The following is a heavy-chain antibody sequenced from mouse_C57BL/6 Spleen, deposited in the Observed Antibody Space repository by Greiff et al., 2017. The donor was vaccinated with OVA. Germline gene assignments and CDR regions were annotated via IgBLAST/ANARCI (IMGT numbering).Heavy chain of an antibody. CDR1: GFTFSSYT. CDR2: ISGGGGNT. CDR3: ARRAYGSSYLYYVDY. V-gene: IGHV5-9*01. J-gene: IGHJ2*01. Sequence: EVKLVESGGGLVKPGGSLKLSCAASGFTFSSYTMSWVRQTPEKRLEWVATISGGGGNTYYPDSVKGRFTISRDNAKNTLYLQMSSLRSEDTALYYCARRAYGSSYLYYVDYGGQGTTLTVSS. D-gene: IGHD1-1*01.